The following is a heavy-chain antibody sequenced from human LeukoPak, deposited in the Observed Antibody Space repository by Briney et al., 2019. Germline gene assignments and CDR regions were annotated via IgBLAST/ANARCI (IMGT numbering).Heavy chain of an antibody. V-gene: IGHV3-7*01. Sequence: GGSLRLSCAASGFTFSSYWMSWVRQAPGKGLEWVANIKQDGSEKYHVDSVKGRFTISRDNAKNSLYLQMNSLRAEDTAVYYCARDMADNWFDPWGQGTLVTVSS. CDR2: IKQDGSEK. D-gene: IGHD5-24*01. CDR3: ARDMADNWFDP. J-gene: IGHJ5*02. CDR1: GFTFSSYW.